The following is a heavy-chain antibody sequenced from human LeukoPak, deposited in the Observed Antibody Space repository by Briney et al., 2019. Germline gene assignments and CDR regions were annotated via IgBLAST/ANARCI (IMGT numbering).Heavy chain of an antibody. CDR2: INTNTGNP. D-gene: IGHD1-26*01. CDR3: ARGVGAFDY. V-gene: IGHV7-4-1*02. CDR1: GYTFTGYY. J-gene: IGHJ4*02. Sequence: ASVKVSCKASGYTFTGYYMHWMRQAPGQGLEWMGWINTNTGNPTYAQGFTGRFVFSLDTSVSTAYLQISSLKAEDTAVYYCARGVGAFDYWGQGTLVTVSS.